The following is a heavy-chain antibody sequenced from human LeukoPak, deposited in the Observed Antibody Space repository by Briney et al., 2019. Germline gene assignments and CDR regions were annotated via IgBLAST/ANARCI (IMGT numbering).Heavy chain of an antibody. Sequence: PGGSLRLSCAASGFTFSSYSMNWVRQAPGKGLEWVSSISSSSSYIYYADSVKGRFTISRDNAKNSLYLQMNSLRAEDTAVYYCARGYSSSWHHYYYYMDVWGKGTTVTDSS. J-gene: IGHJ6*03. D-gene: IGHD6-13*01. CDR2: ISSSSSYI. CDR1: GFTFSSYS. V-gene: IGHV3-21*01. CDR3: ARGYSSSWHHYYYYMDV.